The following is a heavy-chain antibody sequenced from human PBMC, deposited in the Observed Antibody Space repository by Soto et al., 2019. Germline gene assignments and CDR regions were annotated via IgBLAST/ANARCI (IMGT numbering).Heavy chain of an antibody. CDR2: IKNKANSYTT. V-gene: IGHV3-72*01. CDR1: GFIFSDHY. J-gene: IGHJ4*02. CDR3: TRISLVGATGRRYFDY. Sequence: VQLVESGGGLVQPGGSLRLSCAASGFIFSDHYMDWVRQAPGKGLEWVGRIKNKANSYTTEYAASVKGRFTISRDDSKNSLYLQMNSLKTEDTAVDYCTRISLVGATGRRYFDYWGQGTLLTVSS. D-gene: IGHD1-26*01.